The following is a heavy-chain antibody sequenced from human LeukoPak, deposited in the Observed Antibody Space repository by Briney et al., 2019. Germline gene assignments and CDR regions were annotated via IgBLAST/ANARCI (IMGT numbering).Heavy chain of an antibody. J-gene: IGHJ3*02. CDR2: IHSSGSI. CDR1: GFNFTNYN. V-gene: IGHV3-69-1*01. CDR3: ARDLAWDAFDI. Sequence: GGSLRLSCAASGFNFTNYNMNWVRQAPGKGLEWVSSIHSSGSIYYADSLKGRFTISRDNAKNSLYLQMNSLRAEDTAVYYCARDLAWDAFDIWGQGTMVTVSS.